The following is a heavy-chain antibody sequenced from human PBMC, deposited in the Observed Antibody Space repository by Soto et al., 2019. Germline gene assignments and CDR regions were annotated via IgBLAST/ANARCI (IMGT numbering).Heavy chain of an antibody. CDR1: GYSFISHW. V-gene: IGHV5-51*01. Sequence: GESLKISCKGSGYSFISHWIGWVRQMPGKGLEWMGSIYPGDSDTRSSPSFHGQVTISADKSIGTAYLQWSSLKASDSAMYYCVRQGYGGTPVDRWGQGTLVTVSS. CDR3: VRQGYGGTPVDR. J-gene: IGHJ4*02. CDR2: IYPGDSDT. D-gene: IGHD4-17*01.